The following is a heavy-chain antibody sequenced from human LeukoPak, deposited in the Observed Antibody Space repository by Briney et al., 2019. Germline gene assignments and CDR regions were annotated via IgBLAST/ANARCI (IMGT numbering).Heavy chain of an antibody. J-gene: IGHJ6*03. V-gene: IGHV1-69*05. Sequence: SVKVSCKASGGTFSSYAISWVRQAPGQGLEWMGGIIPIFGTANYAQKFQGRVTITTDESTRTAYMELSSLRSEDTAVYYCARGQLVEAYYYYMDVWGKGTTVTVSS. D-gene: IGHD6-6*01. CDR2: IIPIFGTA. CDR1: GGTFSSYA. CDR3: ARGQLVEAYYYYMDV.